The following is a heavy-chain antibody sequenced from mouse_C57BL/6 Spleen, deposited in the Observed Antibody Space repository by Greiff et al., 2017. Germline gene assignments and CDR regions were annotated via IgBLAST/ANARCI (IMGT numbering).Heavy chain of an antibody. CDR3: ARNRDTSGYNAMDY. Sequence: QVQLQQSGPGLVQPSQSLSITCTVSGFSLTSYGVHWVRQSPGKGLEWLGVIWSGGSTDYNAAFISRLSISKDKSKSQVFFKMNRLQADDTAIYYCARNRDTSGYNAMDYWGQGTSVTVSS. CDR2: IWSGGST. V-gene: IGHV2-2*01. CDR1: GFSLTSYG. J-gene: IGHJ4*01. D-gene: IGHD3-2*02.